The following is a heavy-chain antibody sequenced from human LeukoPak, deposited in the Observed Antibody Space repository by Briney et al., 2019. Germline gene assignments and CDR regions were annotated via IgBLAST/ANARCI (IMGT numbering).Heavy chain of an antibody. V-gene: IGHV1-2*02. CDR1: GYTFSGYY. Sequence: VASVKVSCKASGYTFSGYYMHWVRQAPGQGLEWMGWINPNSGGTNYAQKFQGRVTMTRDTSISTAYMELSRLRSDDTAVYYCARVKGTTGTGGFDPWGQGTLVTVSS. CDR3: ARVKGTTGTGGFDP. CDR2: INPNSGGT. J-gene: IGHJ5*02. D-gene: IGHD1-1*01.